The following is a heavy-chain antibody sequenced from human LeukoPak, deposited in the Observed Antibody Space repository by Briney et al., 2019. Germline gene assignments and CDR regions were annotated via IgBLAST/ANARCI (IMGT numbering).Heavy chain of an antibody. D-gene: IGHD1-14*01. Sequence: GGSLRLSCAASGFTFSSYEMNWVRQAPGKGLEWVSYISSSGSTIYYADSLKGRFTISRDNAKNSLYLQMNSLRAEDTAVYYCAKAPPGSHGPDYFDYWGQGTLVTVSS. V-gene: IGHV3-48*03. CDR2: ISSSGSTI. CDR3: AKAPPGSHGPDYFDY. J-gene: IGHJ4*02. CDR1: GFTFSSYE.